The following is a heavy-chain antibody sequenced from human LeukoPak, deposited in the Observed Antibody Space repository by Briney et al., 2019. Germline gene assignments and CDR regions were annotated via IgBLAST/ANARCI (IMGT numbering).Heavy chain of an antibody. CDR3: ARAPRPYSSYPMSPFYYFDY. D-gene: IGHD6-6*01. CDR1: GYTFTSYY. Sequence: ASVKVSYKASGYTFTSYYMHWVRQAPGQGLEWVGGIIPIFGTANYAQKFQGRVTITADESTSTAYMELSSLRSEDTAVYYCARAPRPYSSYPMSPFYYFDYWGQGTLVTVSS. CDR2: IIPIFGTA. V-gene: IGHV1-69*13. J-gene: IGHJ4*02.